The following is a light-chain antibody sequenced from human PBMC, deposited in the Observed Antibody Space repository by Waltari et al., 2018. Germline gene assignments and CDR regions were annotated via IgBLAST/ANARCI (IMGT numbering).Light chain of an antibody. Sequence: DIQMTQSPATLSAPVGDRVTITCRASQSVSDWLAWYQQKPGKAPRLLIYKALILESGVSSRFSGSGSGTEFTLTISSLQPDDFATYYCQQYNGLSTTFGPGTKVDI. CDR3: QQYNGLSTT. V-gene: IGKV1-5*03. J-gene: IGKJ3*01. CDR2: KAL. CDR1: QSVSDW.